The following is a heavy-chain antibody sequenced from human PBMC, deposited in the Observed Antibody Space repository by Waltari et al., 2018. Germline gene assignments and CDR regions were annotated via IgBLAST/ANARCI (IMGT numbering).Heavy chain of an antibody. D-gene: IGHD5-12*01. CDR1: GDPITILRHS. Sequence: QLQLQASGPGLVKHSETLSLTCSVSGDPITILRHSWGWIRQPPGQGLEWIGTLSYSGTTYISPSLKSRVTLSRDTSRNQLSLELGSVTATDTAMYYCATYIGASVGTAAFDVWGQGTMVNVSS. CDR3: ATYIGASVGTAAFDV. J-gene: IGHJ3*01. CDR2: LSYSGTT. V-gene: IGHV4-39*01.